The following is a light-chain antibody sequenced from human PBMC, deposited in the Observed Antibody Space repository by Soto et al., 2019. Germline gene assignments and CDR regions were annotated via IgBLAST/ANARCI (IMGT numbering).Light chain of an antibody. V-gene: IGLV1-40*01. CDR1: SSNIGAGYD. CDR2: GNS. CDR3: QSYDSSLSAWV. J-gene: IGLJ3*02. Sequence: QSVLTQPPSVSGAPGQRVTISCTGSSSNIGAGYDVHWYQQLPGTAPKLLIYGNSNRPSGVPDRFSGSKSGTSASLAITGLHAEDAADYCCQSYDSSLSAWVFGGGTKLTVL.